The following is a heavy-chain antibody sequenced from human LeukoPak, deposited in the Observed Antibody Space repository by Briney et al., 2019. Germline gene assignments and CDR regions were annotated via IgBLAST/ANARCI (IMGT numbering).Heavy chain of an antibody. J-gene: IGHJ4*02. Sequence: SETLSLTCTVSGGSISSGGYYWSWIRHQPGKGLEWTGYIYYSGSTDYNPSLKSRLAISVDTSKNQFSLKVTSVTAADTAVYYCARGRSAAGNFDYWGQGTLVTVSS. CDR1: GGSISSGGYY. D-gene: IGHD6-13*01. CDR2: IYYSGST. CDR3: ARGRSAAGNFDY. V-gene: IGHV4-31*03.